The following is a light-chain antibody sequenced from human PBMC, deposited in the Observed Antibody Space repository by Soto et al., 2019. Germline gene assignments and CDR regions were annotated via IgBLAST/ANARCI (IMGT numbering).Light chain of an antibody. J-gene: IGKJ1*01. Sequence: EILMTQSPATLSVSPGERGTLSCRASQSVSSDVAWYQKKPGQAPRLLIYGASNRATGIPDRFSGSGSGTDFTLTISRLEPEDFAVYYCQQYGNSFVGFGQGTKVDI. CDR1: QSVSSD. CDR2: GAS. CDR3: QQYGNSFVG. V-gene: IGKV3-20*01.